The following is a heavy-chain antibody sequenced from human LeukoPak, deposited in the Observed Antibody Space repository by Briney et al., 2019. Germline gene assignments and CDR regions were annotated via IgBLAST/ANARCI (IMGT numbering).Heavy chain of an antibody. V-gene: IGHV3-30*18. J-gene: IGHJ5*02. CDR3: AKGDSGYDIPWFDP. Sequence: GGSLRLSCVASGFTFSSYGMHWVRQAPGKGLEWVAVISYDGSNKYYADSVKGRFTISRDNSKNTLYLQMNSLRAEDTAVYYCAKGDSGYDIPWFDPWGQGTLVTVSS. CDR1: GFTFSSYG. D-gene: IGHD5-12*01. CDR2: ISYDGSNK.